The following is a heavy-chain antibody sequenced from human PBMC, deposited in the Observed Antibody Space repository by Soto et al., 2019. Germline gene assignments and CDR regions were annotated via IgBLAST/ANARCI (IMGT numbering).Heavy chain of an antibody. Sequence: ASVKVSCKVSGYTLTELSMHWVRQAPGKGLEWMGGFDPEDSETIYAQKFQGRVTMTEDTSTETAYMKLSSLRFEDTAVYYCARDPSEGRVGNWFESWGQGTLVTVSS. CDR3: ARDPSEGRVGNWFES. D-gene: IGHD2-2*01. CDR2: FDPEDSET. J-gene: IGHJ5*01. CDR1: GYTLTELS. V-gene: IGHV1-24*01.